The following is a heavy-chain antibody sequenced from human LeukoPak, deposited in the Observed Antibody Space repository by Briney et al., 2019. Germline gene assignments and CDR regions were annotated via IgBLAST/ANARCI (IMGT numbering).Heavy chain of an antibody. V-gene: IGHV1-2*02. CDR2: INPNSGGT. CDR1: AYTFTAYY. J-gene: IGHJ4*02. CDR3: ARDLYGGTSATFDY. Sequence: ASVKVSCKASAYTFTAYYMHWVRQAPGQGLEWMGWINPNSGGTYYAQKFQGRVTMTSDTSISSAYMELSRLRSDDRAVYYCARDLYGGTSATFDYWGQGTLVTVSS. D-gene: IGHD4-23*01.